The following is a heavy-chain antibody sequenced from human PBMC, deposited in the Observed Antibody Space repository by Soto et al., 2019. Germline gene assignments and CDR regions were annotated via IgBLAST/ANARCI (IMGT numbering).Heavy chain of an antibody. CDR2: INAVNGNT. CDR3: AERPGGLDGPCDY. V-gene: IGHV1-3*01. D-gene: IGHD2-15*01. J-gene: IGHJ4*02. CDR1: GYTFTSYS. Sequence: QVQLVQSGAEVKRPGASVKVSCKASGYTFTSYSLHWVRQAPGQRLEWMGGINAVNGNTKYSQKFQGRVTITTDTAASTAYNKLSSMRTEDTAAYYCAERPGGLDGPCDYWGQGTLVTVSS.